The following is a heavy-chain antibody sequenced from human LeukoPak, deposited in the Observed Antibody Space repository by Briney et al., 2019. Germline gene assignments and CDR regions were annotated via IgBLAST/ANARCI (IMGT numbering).Heavy chain of an antibody. V-gene: IGHV3-7*01. Sequence: GWSLRLSCAASGFTFSSYWMSWVRQAPGKGLEWVANIKEDGSEKNYVYSVKGRFTISRDNAKNSLYLQMNSLRADEIAVYSCVRQRHNYGYSFLDYWPQGTLVTVSS. CDR3: VRQRHNYGYSFLDY. J-gene: IGHJ4*02. CDR1: GFTFSSYW. CDR2: IKEDGSEK. D-gene: IGHD5-18*01.